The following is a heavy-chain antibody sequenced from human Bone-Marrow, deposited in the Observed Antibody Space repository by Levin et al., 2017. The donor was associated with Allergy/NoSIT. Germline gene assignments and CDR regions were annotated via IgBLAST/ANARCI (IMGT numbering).Heavy chain of an antibody. CDR2: FDPRNGEV. J-gene: IGHJ6*03. Sequence: ASVKVSCKLSGYTLTQLSIHWVRQAPGKGLEWMGGFDPRNGEVVYAQKFQDRVTMTKDTSTETVYMELRILRSGDTAVYYCAANGCSGGSCYSPLRYYYYMDVWGEGTPVTVSS. CDR3: AANGCSGGSCYSPLRYYYYMDV. D-gene: IGHD2-15*01. CDR1: GYTLTQLS. V-gene: IGHV1-24*01.